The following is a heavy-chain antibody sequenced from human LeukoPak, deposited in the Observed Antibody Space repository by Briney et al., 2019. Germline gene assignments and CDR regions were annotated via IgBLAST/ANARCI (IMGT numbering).Heavy chain of an antibody. CDR1: GGSFSSSSYY. V-gene: IGHV4-39*07. CDR3: ARGKPRWLQSY. Sequence: SETLSLTCTVSGGSFSSSSYYWGWIRQPPGKGLEWIGTISYSGSPYYNPSLKSRVTISVDTSKNQFSLKLSSVTAADTAVYYCARGKPRWLQSYWGQGTLVTVSS. CDR2: ISYSGSP. J-gene: IGHJ4*02. D-gene: IGHD5-24*01.